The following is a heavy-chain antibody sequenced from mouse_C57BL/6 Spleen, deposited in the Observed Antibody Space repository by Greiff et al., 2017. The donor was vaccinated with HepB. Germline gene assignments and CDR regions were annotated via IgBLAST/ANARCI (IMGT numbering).Heavy chain of an antibody. Sequence: VQLQQPGAELVKPGASVKLSCKASGYTFTSYWMHWVKQRPGQGLEWIGMIHPNSGSTNYNEKFKSKATLTVDKSSSTAYMQLSSLTSEDSAVYYCARPGTTDYYAMDYWGQGTSVTVSS. CDR1: GYTFTSYW. CDR2: IHPNSGST. V-gene: IGHV1-64*01. J-gene: IGHJ4*01. D-gene: IGHD1-1*01. CDR3: ARPGTTDYYAMDY.